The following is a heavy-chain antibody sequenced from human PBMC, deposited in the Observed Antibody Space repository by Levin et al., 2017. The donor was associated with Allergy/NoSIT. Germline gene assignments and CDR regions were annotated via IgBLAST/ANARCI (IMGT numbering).Heavy chain of an antibody. CDR2: FDPEDGET. Sequence: ASVKVSCKVSGYTLTELSMHWVRQAPGKGLEWMGGFDPEDGETIYAQKFQGRVTMTEDTSTDTAYMELSSLRSEDTAVYYCATSWYQLLHMDYYYYYGMDVWGQGTTVTVSS. CDR1: GYTLTELS. D-gene: IGHD2-2*01. V-gene: IGHV1-24*01. CDR3: ATSWYQLLHMDYYYYYGMDV. J-gene: IGHJ6*02.